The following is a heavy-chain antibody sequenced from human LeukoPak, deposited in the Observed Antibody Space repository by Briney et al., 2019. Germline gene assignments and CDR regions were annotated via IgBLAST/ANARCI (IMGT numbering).Heavy chain of an antibody. D-gene: IGHD3-3*01. CDR2: MYHSGST. J-gene: IGHJ5*02. CDR3: ARDGRIRFPVTNWFDP. V-gene: IGHV4-38-2*02. Sequence: KAGGSLRLSCAASGFTFSSYAMSWVRQAPGKGLEWIASMYHSGSTYYNLSLKSRVTISVDTSKNQFSLKLSSVTAADTAVYYCARDGRIRFPVTNWFDPWGQGTLVIVSS. CDR1: GFTFSSYA.